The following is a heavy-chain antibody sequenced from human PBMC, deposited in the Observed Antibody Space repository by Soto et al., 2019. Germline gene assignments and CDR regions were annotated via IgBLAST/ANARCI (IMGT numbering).Heavy chain of an antibody. CDR2: IYYSGST. CDR3: ARLVGYGSRGWFLDALDI. Sequence: PSETMSHTCTVSGGYISSSSYYWGWIRPPPGNGLEWIGSIYYSGSTYYNPSLKSRVTISVDTSKNQFSLKLSSVTAADTAVYYCARLVGYGSRGWFLDALDIWGQGTMVTVSS. V-gene: IGHV4-39*01. J-gene: IGHJ3*02. CDR1: GGYISSSSYY. D-gene: IGHD6-19*01.